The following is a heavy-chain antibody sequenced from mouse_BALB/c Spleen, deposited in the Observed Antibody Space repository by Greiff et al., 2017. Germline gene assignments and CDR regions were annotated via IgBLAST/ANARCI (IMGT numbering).Heavy chain of an antibody. CDR3: TRYHYGNYPFDY. J-gene: IGHJ2*01. D-gene: IGHD2-1*01. Sequence: VQLQQSGTVLARPGASVKMSCKASGYSFTSYWMHWVKQRPGQGLEWIGAIYPGNSDTSYNQKFKGKAKLTAVTSASTAYMELSSLTNEDSAVYYCTRYHYGNYPFDYWGQGTTLTVSS. CDR1: GYSFTSYW. V-gene: IGHV1-5*01. CDR2: IYPGNSDT.